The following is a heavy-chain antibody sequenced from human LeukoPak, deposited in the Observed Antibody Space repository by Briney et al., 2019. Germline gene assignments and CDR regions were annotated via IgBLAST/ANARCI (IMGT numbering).Heavy chain of an antibody. Sequence: ASVKVSCSASGYTFTMYDIHWVRQATGQGLEWMGWVNPNTGDTVYAQKFQGRVTITRNTSTNTAFMDLSSLKSEDTAVYYCARGRLGPGTNIKNNWFDPWGQGTLVTVSS. CDR2: VNPNTGDT. CDR3: ARGRLGPGTNIKNNWFDP. CDR1: GYTFTMYD. D-gene: IGHD4-17*01. V-gene: IGHV1-8*03. J-gene: IGHJ5*02.